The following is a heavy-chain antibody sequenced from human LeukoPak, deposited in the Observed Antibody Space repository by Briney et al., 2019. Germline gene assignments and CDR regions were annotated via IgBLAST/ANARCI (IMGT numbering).Heavy chain of an antibody. V-gene: IGHV3-7*03. CDR1: GFALSSHW. CDR3: ARNNGMDV. Sequence: GGSPRLSCAASGFALSSHWMTWVRQVPGRGPEWVANVNRDGSETYYLDSVKGRFTISKDNAKNSLYLQMNSLRAEDTALYHCARNNGMDVWGQGTTVIVSS. CDR2: VNRDGSET. J-gene: IGHJ6*02.